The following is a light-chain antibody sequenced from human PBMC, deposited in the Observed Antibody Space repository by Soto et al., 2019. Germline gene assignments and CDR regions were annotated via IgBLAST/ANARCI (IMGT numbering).Light chain of an antibody. CDR2: GAS. J-gene: IGKJ5*01. V-gene: IGKV3-15*01. CDR3: QQYNNPSIT. CDR1: QSVSSN. Sequence: CRASQSVSSNLAWYQQKPGQAPRLLIYGASTRATGIPARFSGSGSGTEFTLTISSLQSEDFAVYYCQQYNNPSITFGQGTRLEIK.